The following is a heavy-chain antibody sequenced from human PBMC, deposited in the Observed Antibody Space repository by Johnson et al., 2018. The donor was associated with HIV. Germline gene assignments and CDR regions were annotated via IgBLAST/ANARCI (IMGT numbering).Heavy chain of an antibody. CDR2: INWYGCST. CDR3: ARGGHGGCDYLEAFGM. Sequence: EKLVESGGGVVRPGGSLRLSCAASGFTFDDYGMSWVRQAPGKGLEWVSGINWYGCSTGYADSVKGRFTIFRDNSNNTLYLQLNSLRGEVTATYYCARGGHGGCDYLEAFGMGGQGAKVTVSS. CDR1: GFTFDDYG. J-gene: IGHJ3*02. D-gene: IGHD5-12*01. V-gene: IGHV3-20*04.